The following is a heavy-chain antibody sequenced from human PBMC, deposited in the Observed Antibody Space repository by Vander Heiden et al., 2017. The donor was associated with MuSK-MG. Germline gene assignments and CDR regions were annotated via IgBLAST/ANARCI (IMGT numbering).Heavy chain of an antibody. CDR2: INHSGST. CDR3: ARKARVRGVGFDY. CDR1: GGSFRGYY. V-gene: IGHV4-34*01. D-gene: IGHD3-10*01. J-gene: IGHJ4*02. Sequence: QVQLQQWGAGLLKPSETLSLTCAVYGGSFRGYYWSWIRQPPGKGLEWIGEINHSGSTNYNPALKSRVTISVHTSKNQFSLKMSSVTAADTAVYYCARKARVRGVGFDYWGQVTMVTLYS.